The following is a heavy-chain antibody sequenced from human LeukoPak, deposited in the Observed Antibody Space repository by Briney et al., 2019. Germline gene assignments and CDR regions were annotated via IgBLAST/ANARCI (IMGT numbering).Heavy chain of an antibody. V-gene: IGHV4-4*09. CDR3: AKGRNWFDP. CDR2: IYSDGTT. Sequence: SETLSLTCSVSGASFSGHYWTWIRQTPGTGLQWIGYIYSDGTTMYNPSFKSRVTISIDMSQNQFSLTLNSVTAADTAVYYCAKGRNWFDPWGQGTLVTVSS. CDR1: GASFSGHY. J-gene: IGHJ5*02.